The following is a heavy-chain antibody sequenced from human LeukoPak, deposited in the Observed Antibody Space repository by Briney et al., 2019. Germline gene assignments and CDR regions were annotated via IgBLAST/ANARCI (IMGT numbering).Heavy chain of an antibody. D-gene: IGHD6-19*01. CDR1: GFTFSTYN. J-gene: IGHJ4*02. CDR2: ISSGSGTI. V-gene: IGHV3-48*01. CDR3: AGGDRNGWYFYY. Sequence: GGSLRLSCAASGFTFSTYNMNWVRQAPGKGLEWVSYISSGSGTIFYADSVRGRFTIPRDNAKNSLYLQMSSLRAEDTALYLCAGGDRNGWYFYYWGQGTLVTVSS.